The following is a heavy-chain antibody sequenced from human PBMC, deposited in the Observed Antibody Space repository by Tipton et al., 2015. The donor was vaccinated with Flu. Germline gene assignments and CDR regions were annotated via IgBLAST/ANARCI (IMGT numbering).Heavy chain of an antibody. CDR1: GFTFSNYW. CDR2: SNEDGSTT. CDR3: AVFKNPGH. V-gene: IGHV3-7*01. D-gene: IGHD2-21*01. Sequence: SLRLSCAASGFTFSNYWMSWVRQAPGKGLEWVANSNEDGSTTYYVDSVKGRFTISRDNARNSVFLQMNSLRAEDTALYYCAVFKNPGHWGQGTLVTVSS. J-gene: IGHJ4*02.